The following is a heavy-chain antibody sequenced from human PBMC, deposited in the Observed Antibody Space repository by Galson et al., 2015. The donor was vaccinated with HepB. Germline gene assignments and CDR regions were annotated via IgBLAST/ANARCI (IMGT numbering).Heavy chain of an antibody. CDR2: IYYSGST. CDR3: ARLGGSYYGY. V-gene: IGHV4-39*01. J-gene: IGHJ4*02. Sequence: LSLTCTVSGGSISSSSYYWGWIRQPPGKGLEWIGSIYYSGSTYYNPSLKSRVTISVDTSKNQFSLKLSSVTAADTAVYYCARLGGSYYGYWGQGTLVTVSS. CDR1: GGSISSSSYY. D-gene: IGHD1-26*01.